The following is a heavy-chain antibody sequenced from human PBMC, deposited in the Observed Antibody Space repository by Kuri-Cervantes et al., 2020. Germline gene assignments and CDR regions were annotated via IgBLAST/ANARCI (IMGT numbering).Heavy chain of an antibody. CDR3: ARGFSCSTTSRCAGYMDV. V-gene: IGHV4-59*12. CDR1: GGSISSYY. CDR2: IYYSGST. Sequence: ESLKISCTVSGGSISSYYWSWIRQPPGKGVVWIGYIYYSGSTNYNPSLKSRVTISVDKSKNHFSLKVSSVAAADTAIYYCARGFSCSTTSRCAGYMDVWGKGTTVTVSS. J-gene: IGHJ6*03. D-gene: IGHD2-2*01.